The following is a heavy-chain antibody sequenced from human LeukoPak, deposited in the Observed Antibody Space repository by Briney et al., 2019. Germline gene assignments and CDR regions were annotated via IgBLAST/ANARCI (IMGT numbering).Heavy chain of an antibody. CDR3: AKSPREDFWSGPDAFDI. CDR2: INGTGSTT. Sequence: INGTGSTTYHADSVKGRFTISRDNSKNTLYLQMNSLRAEDTAVYYCAKSPREDFWSGPDAFDIWGQGTMVTVSS. D-gene: IGHD3-3*01. J-gene: IGHJ3*02. V-gene: IGHV3-23*01.